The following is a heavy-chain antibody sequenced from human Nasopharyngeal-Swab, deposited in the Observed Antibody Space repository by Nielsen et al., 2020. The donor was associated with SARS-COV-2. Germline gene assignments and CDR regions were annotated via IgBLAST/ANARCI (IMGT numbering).Heavy chain of an antibody. V-gene: IGHV4-39*01. Sequence: SETLSLTCTVSGGSISSISIYCRGWIRQPPGKGLEWIGTVYYSGSTYYNPSLKSRVTISVDTSKNQFSLKLNSVTATDTAVYYCARGYGSFPYYFDHWGQGTLVTVSS. J-gene: IGHJ4*02. D-gene: IGHD1-26*01. CDR2: VYYSGST. CDR3: ARGYGSFPYYFDH. CDR1: GGSISSISIYC.